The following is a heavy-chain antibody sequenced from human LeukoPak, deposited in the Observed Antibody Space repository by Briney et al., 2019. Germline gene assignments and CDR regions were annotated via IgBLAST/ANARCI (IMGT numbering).Heavy chain of an antibody. Sequence: GGSLRLSCAASGFTFSRHYMSWVRQAPGKGLEWVSIIYSPGGTYYSDSVKGRFTIARDNSKNTIYLQMNSLRVDDTAVYYCARAPFSADSSATPPAFDIWGHGTMVTVSS. CDR2: IYSPGGT. CDR3: ARAPFSADSSATPPAFDI. CDR1: GFTFSRHY. D-gene: IGHD3-22*01. J-gene: IGHJ3*02. V-gene: IGHV3-53*01.